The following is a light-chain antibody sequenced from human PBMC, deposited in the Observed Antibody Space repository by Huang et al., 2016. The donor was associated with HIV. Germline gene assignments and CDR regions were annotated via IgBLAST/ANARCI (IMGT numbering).Light chain of an antibody. Sequence: EIVMTQSPATLSVSPGERATLSCRASQGVSNNIAWYQQKPGQTPRLLIHGASTRATGIAAKFSGRGSGTDVTLTITSRQPEDSAVYYCQHYNNWPPWTFGPGTQVEI. CDR1: QGVSNN. J-gene: IGKJ1*01. CDR3: QHYNNWPPWT. CDR2: GAS. V-gene: IGKV3D-15*01.